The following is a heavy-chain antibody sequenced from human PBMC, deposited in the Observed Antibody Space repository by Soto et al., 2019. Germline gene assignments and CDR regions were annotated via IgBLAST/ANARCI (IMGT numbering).Heavy chain of an antibody. CDR3: AKADDSSSSPSGLDY. D-gene: IGHD6-6*01. CDR2: ISYDGSNK. V-gene: IGHV3-30*18. CDR1: GFTFSRYG. J-gene: IGHJ4*02. Sequence: AGGSLRLSCAASGFTFSRYGMHWVRQAPGKGLEWVAVISYDGSNKYYADSVKGRFTISRDNSKNTLSLQMNSLRAEDAAVYYCAKADDSSSSPSGLDYWGQGTLVTVSS.